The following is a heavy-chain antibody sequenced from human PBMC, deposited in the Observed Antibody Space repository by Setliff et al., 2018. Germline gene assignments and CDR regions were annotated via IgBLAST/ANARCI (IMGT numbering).Heavy chain of an antibody. CDR2: IYYRGST. V-gene: IGHV4-34*10. CDR3: ARVAGSTSVSITTLWYFDL. D-gene: IGHD3-22*01. Sequence: SETLSLTCAVYGGSFSGYYWSWIRQSPGKGLEWIGHIYYRGSTYYNPSLRSRLAMSIDTSNNQFSLKLSSVTAADTAVYYCARVAGSTSVSITTLWYFDLWGRGILVTVSS. J-gene: IGHJ2*01. CDR1: GGSFSGYY.